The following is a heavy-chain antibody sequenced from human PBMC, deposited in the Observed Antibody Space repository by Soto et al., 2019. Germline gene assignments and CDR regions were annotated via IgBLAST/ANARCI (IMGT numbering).Heavy chain of an antibody. CDR1: GGSISSGDYY. V-gene: IGHV4-30-4*01. Sequence: QVQLQESGPGLVKPSQTLSLTCTVSGGSISSGDYYWSWIRQPPGKGLEGIGYIYYSGSTYYNPSLKSRVTISVDTSKNQFSLKLSSVTAADTAVYYCARVLGFGVNWFDPWGQGTLVTVSS. CDR2: IYYSGST. CDR3: ARVLGFGVNWFDP. J-gene: IGHJ5*02. D-gene: IGHD3-10*01.